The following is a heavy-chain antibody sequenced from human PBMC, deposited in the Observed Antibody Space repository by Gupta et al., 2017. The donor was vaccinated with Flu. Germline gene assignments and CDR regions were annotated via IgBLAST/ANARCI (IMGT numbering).Heavy chain of an antibody. CDR1: GFTFSNAW. V-gene: IGHV3-15*01. Sequence: EVQLVESGGGLVKPGGSLRLSCAASGFTFSNAWMSWVRQAPGKGLEWVGRIKSKTDGGTTDYAAPVKGRFTISRDDSKNTLYLQMNSLKTEDTAVYYCTTDPDIVVVPAAISGSGTSAFDIWGQGTMVTVSS. J-gene: IGHJ3*02. D-gene: IGHD2-2*01. CDR2: IKSKTDGGTT. CDR3: TTDPDIVVVPAAISGSGTSAFDI.